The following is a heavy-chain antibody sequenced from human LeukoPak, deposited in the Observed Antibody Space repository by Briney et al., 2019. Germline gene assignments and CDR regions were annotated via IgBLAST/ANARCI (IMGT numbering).Heavy chain of an antibody. CDR3: ARDLDDGGNSD. D-gene: IGHD4-23*01. CDR2: IIPIFGIA. V-gene: IGHV1-69*04. Sequence: SVKISCTTSGGTFSSYAISWVRQAPGQGLEWMGRIIPIFGIANYAQKIQSRVTITADKSTSTAYMELRSLRSEDTAVYYCARDLDDGGNSDWGQGTLVTVSS. J-gene: IGHJ4*02. CDR1: GGTFSSYA.